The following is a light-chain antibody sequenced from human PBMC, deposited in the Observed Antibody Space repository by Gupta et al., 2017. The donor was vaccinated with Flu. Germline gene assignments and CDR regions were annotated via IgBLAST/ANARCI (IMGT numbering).Light chain of an antibody. CDR3: NSYTSTNIV. Sequence: QSALTQPASLSGSPGQSITISCTEISSDVGGYNYVSWYQQHPGKAPKLIIYEVTNRPSGVSNRFSGYRSGNTASLTISGLQAEDEADYYCNSYTSTNIVFGGGTKLTVL. J-gene: IGLJ3*02. CDR1: SSDVGGYNY. CDR2: EVT. V-gene: IGLV2-14*01.